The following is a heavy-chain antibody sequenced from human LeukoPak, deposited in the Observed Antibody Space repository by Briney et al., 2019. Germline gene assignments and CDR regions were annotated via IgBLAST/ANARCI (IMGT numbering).Heavy chain of an antibody. Sequence: SETLSLTCTVSGGSISSYYWIWTRQPPGKGLEWIGYIYSSGTTYYNPSLQSRVTMSVDTSKNQFSLKLTSVTAADTAVYYCARLDKHTGSWLPDSWGQGNLVTVSS. D-gene: IGHD6-13*01. J-gene: IGHJ5*01. CDR1: GGSISSYY. CDR3: ARLDKHTGSWLPDS. CDR2: IYSSGTT. V-gene: IGHV4-59*08.